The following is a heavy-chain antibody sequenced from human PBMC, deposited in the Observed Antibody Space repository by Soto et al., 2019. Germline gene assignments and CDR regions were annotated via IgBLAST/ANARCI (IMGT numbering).Heavy chain of an antibody. CDR3: AADGSFDSGSYRFYY. CDR2: IVVGSGNT. D-gene: IGHD1-26*01. J-gene: IGHJ4*02. V-gene: IGHV1-58*02. Sequence: SVKASCKASGFTFTNSAMQWVRQARGQRLEWIGWIVVGSGNTNYAQKYQERVTITRDMSTSTAYMELSSLRSEDTAVYYCAADGSFDSGSYRFYYWGQGTLVTVSS. CDR1: GFTFTNSA.